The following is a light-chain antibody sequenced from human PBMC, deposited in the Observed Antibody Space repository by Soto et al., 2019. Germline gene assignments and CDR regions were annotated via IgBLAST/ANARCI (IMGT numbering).Light chain of an antibody. CDR2: GAY. V-gene: IGKV3-20*01. Sequence: EIVLTQSPGTLSLSPGERATLSCMASQSVSNNYLSWYQHKPGHDPWLLIYGAYNRATGIPDRFSGSGSGTYFTLTISRLEPEDFAVYYCQQYGSSGTFGQGTKVDIK. CDR1: QSVSNNY. CDR3: QQYGSSGT. J-gene: IGKJ1*01.